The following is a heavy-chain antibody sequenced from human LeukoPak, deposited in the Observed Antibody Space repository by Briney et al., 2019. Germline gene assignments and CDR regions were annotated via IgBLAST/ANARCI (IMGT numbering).Heavy chain of an antibody. CDR3: TRDSGTYNWFDP. D-gene: IGHD1-26*01. CDR2: TSGSGGST. J-gene: IGHJ5*02. V-gene: IGHV3-23*01. Sequence: PGGSLRLSCAASGFTFSSYAMTWVRQAPGKGLEWVSATSGSGGSTYYADSVKGRFTISRDDSINTAYLQMKSLKTEDTALYYCTRDSGTYNWFDPWGQGTLVTVSS. CDR1: GFTFSSYA.